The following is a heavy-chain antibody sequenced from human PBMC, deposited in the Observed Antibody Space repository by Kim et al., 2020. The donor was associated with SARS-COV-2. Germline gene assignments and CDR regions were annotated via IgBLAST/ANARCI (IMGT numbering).Heavy chain of an antibody. CDR2: ISGSGGST. Sequence: GGSLRLSCAASGFTFSSYAMSWVRQAPGKGLEWVSAISGSGGSTYYADSVKGRFTISRDNSKNTLYLQMNSLRAEDTAVYYCAKAPGRTIFGGGGLMDVWGKGTTVTVSS. CDR3: AKAPGRTIFGGGGLMDV. J-gene: IGHJ6*03. CDR1: GFTFSSYA. D-gene: IGHD3-3*01. V-gene: IGHV3-23*01.